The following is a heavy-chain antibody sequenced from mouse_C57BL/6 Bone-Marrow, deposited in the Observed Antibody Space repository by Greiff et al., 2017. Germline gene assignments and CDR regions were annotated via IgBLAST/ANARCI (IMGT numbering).Heavy chain of an antibody. CDR1: GYTFTSYW. Sequence: VKLQQPGAELVKPGASVKMSCKASGYTFTSYWITWVKQRPGQGLEWIGDIYPTSGRTNYNEKFNGKAILTVDTSSNTAYMQLSSLTSEDSAVFCCARSGPLERSFDYWGQGTTLTVSS. CDR2: IYPTSGRT. V-gene: IGHV1-55*01. J-gene: IGHJ2*01. CDR3: ARSGPLERSFDY. D-gene: IGHD3-1*01.